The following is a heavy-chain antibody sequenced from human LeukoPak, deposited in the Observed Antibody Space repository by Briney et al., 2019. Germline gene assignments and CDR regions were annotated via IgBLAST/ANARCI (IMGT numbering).Heavy chain of an antibody. J-gene: IGHJ4*02. CDR2: IYSDGSST. V-gene: IGHV3-74*01. CDR3: ARDLTWGDYRGRHKGY. CDR1: GFTFSSYW. Sequence: GGSLRLSCAASGFTFSSYWMHWVRQAPGKGLVWVSRIYSDGSSTSYADSVKGRFTISRDNAKNTLYLQMNSLRAEDTAVYYCARDLTWGDYRGRHKGYWGQGTLVTVSS. D-gene: IGHD4-17*01.